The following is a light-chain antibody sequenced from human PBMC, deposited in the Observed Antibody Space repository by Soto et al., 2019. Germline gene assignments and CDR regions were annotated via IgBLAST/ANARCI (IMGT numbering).Light chain of an antibody. V-gene: IGLV1-40*01. CDR3: QSYDSSLSGSEVV. J-gene: IGLJ2*01. Sequence: QSVLTQPPSVSGAPGQRVTISCTGSSSNIGAGYDVHWYQQLPGTAPKLLIYGNSNRPSGVPDRFSGSKSGTSASLAITGLRPEDEADYYCQSYDSSLSGSEVVFGGGTKLTVL. CDR1: SSNIGAGYD. CDR2: GNS.